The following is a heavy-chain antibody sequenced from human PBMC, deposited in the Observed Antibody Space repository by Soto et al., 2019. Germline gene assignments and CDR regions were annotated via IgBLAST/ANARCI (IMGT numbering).Heavy chain of an antibody. CDR1: GDTLSRHG. D-gene: IGHD1-26*01. CDR2: IIPIFRIT. CDR3: VRVRVGSIPLNYDMDV. J-gene: IGHJ6*02. V-gene: IGHV1-69*01. Sequence: QEQLVQSGPEVQKPGSSVKVSCKASGDTLSRHGISWVRQAPGQGLEWMGGIIPIFRITNYAQKFPGRLMITADETTRTAYMELSRLGSDDSAVSFCVRVRVGSIPLNYDMDVWGQGTTVTVS.